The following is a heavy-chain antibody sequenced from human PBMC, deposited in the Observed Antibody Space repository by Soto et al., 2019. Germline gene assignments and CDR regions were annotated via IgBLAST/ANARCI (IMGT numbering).Heavy chain of an antibody. CDR2: ISAYNGNT. CDR1: GYTFTSYG. V-gene: IGHV1-18*01. Sequence: ASAKVSCKASGYTFTSYGISWVRQAPGQGLEWMGWISAYNGNTNYAQKLQGRVTMTTDTSTSTAYMELRSLRSDDTAVYYCARDCISTSCYVWAYYYYYYGMDVWGQGTTVTVSS. D-gene: IGHD2-2*01. J-gene: IGHJ6*02. CDR3: ARDCISTSCYVWAYYYYYYGMDV.